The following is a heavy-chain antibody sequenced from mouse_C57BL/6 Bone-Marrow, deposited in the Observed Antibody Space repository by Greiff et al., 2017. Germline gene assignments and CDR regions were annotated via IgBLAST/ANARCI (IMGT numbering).Heavy chain of an antibody. V-gene: IGHV5-6*02. CDR2: ISSGGSYT. J-gene: IGHJ2*01. CDR1: GFTFSSYG. D-gene: IGHD1-1*01. CDR3: ARTNYYYGSSYLDY. Sequence: EVKVEESGGDLVKPGGSLKLSCAASGFTFSSYGMSWVRQTPDKRLEWVATISSGGSYTYYPDSVKGRFPISRDNAKNTLYLQMSSLKSDDTSMYYCARTNYYYGSSYLDYWGQGTTLTVSS.